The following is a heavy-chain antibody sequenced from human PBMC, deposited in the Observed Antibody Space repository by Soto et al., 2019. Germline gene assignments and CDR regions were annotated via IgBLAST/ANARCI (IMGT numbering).Heavy chain of an antibody. J-gene: IGHJ6*02. CDR2: ISYDGSNK. CDR1: GFTFSSYG. CDR3: AKEVWSGPMDV. D-gene: IGHD3-3*01. Sequence: QVQLVESGGGVVQPGRSLRLSCAASGFTFSSYGMHLVRQAPGKGLEWVAAISYDGSNKYYADSVKGRFTISRDNSKNTLYVQMNSLRAEDTAVYYCAKEVWSGPMDVWGQGTTVTVSS. V-gene: IGHV3-30*18.